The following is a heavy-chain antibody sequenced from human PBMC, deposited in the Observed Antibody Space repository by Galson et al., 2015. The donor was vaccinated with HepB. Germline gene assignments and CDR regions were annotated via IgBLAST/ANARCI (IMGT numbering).Heavy chain of an antibody. J-gene: IGHJ4*02. CDR3: AKDIGYCSSTSCHGGFDY. CDR1: GFTFDNYA. D-gene: IGHD2-2*01. V-gene: IGHV3-9*01. CDR2: ISWNSGSI. Sequence: SLRLSCAASGFTFDNYAMHWVRQAPGKGLEWVSGISWNSGSIGYADSVKGRFTISRDNAKNSLYLQMNSLRAEDTALYYCAKDIGYCSSTSCHGGFDYWGQGTLVTVSS.